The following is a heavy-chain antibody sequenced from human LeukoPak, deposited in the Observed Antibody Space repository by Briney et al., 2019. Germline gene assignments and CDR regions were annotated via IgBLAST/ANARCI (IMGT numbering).Heavy chain of an antibody. J-gene: IGHJ3*02. CDR1: GFTFDDYG. Sequence: PGGSLRLSCAASGFTFDDYGMSWVRQAPGKGLDWVSGINWNGGSTGYADSVKGRFTISRDNAKNSLYLQMNSLRAEDTALYYCARDVGEASPADAFDIWGQGPMVTVSS. CDR3: ARDVGEASPADAFDI. CDR2: INWNGGST. V-gene: IGHV3-20*04. D-gene: IGHD2-15*01.